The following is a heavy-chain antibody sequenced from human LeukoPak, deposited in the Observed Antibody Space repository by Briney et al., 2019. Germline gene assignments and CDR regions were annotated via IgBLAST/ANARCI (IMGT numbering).Heavy chain of an antibody. CDR2: INHSGST. CDR1: GGSFRGYY. D-gene: IGHD2-15*01. J-gene: IGHJ3*02. CDR3: ARDPGYCSGGSCYGHDAFDI. V-gene: IGHV4-34*01. Sequence: SETLSLTCAVDGGSFRGYYWSWIRQPPGKGLEWIGEINHSGSTNYNPSIKSRVTISVDTSKNQFSLKLSSVTAADTAVYYCARDPGYCSGGSCYGHDAFDIWGQGTMVTVSS.